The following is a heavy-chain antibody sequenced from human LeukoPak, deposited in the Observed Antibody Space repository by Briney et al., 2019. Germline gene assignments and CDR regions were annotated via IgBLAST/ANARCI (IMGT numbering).Heavy chain of an antibody. CDR1: GFTFSSYV. V-gene: IGHV3-30*02. Sequence: GGSLRLSCAVSGFTFSSYVMDWVRQAPGKGLEWVAFIHYDGSNKYYADSVKGRFTISRDNSKNTLYLQMNSLRDEDTAVYHCAKGPLIEVAGTTWDYWGQGTLVTVSS. CDR2: IHYDGSNK. CDR3: AKGPLIEVAGTTWDY. J-gene: IGHJ4*02. D-gene: IGHD6-19*01.